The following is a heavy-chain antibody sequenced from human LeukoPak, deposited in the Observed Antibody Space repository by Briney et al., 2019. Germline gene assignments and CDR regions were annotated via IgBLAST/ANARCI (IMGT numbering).Heavy chain of an antibody. D-gene: IGHD3-22*01. CDR2: ITWNSGSI. CDR1: GFTFDDYA. J-gene: IGHJ4*02. V-gene: IGHV3-9*03. Sequence: GGSLRLSCAASGFTFDDYAMHWVRQAPGKGLEWVSSITWNSGSIDYADSVKGRFTISRDNAKNSLYLQMNSLGAEDMALYYCAKGTVSSGYYWVFEYWGQGTLVTVSS. CDR3: AKGTVSSGYYWVFEY.